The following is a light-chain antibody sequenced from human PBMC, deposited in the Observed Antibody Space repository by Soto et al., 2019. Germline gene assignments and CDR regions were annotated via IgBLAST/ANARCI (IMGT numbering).Light chain of an antibody. CDR2: VAS. Sequence: EIVMTQSPATLSVSPGERATLSCRASQSVSSNLAWYQQKPGQTPKLLIYVASTRATGIPARFSGSGSGTEFTLTISSLRSEDFAVYYCQQYTVWPLTFGGGTKVEFK. CDR3: QQYTVWPLT. J-gene: IGKJ4*01. CDR1: QSVSSN. V-gene: IGKV3-15*01.